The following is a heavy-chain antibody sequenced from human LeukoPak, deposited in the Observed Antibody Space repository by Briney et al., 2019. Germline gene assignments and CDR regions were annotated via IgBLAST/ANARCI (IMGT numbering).Heavy chain of an antibody. CDR1: GYTFTGYY. CDR2: INPNSGGT. J-gene: IGHJ3*02. D-gene: IGHD6-19*01. V-gene: IGHV1-2*02. Sequence: ASVKVSCKASGYTFTGYYMHWVRQAPGQGLEWMGWINPNSGGTNYAQKFQGRVTMTRDTSISTAYMELSRLRSDDTAVYYCASHSSGWYGTDAFDIWGQGTMVTVSS. CDR3: ASHSSGWYGTDAFDI.